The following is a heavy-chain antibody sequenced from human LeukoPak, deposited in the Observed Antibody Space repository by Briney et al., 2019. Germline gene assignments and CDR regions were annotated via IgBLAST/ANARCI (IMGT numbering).Heavy chain of an antibody. J-gene: IGHJ6*03. D-gene: IGHD3-10*01. Sequence: GGSLRLSCAASGFTFSSYWMHWVRQAPGKGLVWVSRINSDGSSTSYADSVKGRFTISRDNAKNTLYLQMNSLRAEDTAVYYCARDHRGSGSRYYYYYMDVWGKGTTVTVSS. CDR2: INSDGSST. V-gene: IGHV3-74*01. CDR3: ARDHRGSGSRYYYYYMDV. CDR1: GFTFSSYW.